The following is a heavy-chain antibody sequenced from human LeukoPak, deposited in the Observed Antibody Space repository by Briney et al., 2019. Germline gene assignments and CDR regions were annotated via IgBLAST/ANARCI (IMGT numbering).Heavy chain of an antibody. CDR1: GGSISSSSYY. CDR2: IYYSGST. J-gene: IGHJ4*02. CDR3: ARHAGPLDFDY. V-gene: IGHV4-39*07. Sequence: TSETLSLTCTVSGGSISSSSYYWGWIRQPPGKGLEWIGSIYYSGSTYYNPSLKSRVTISVDTSKNQFSLKLSSVTAADTAVYYCARHAGPLDFDYWGQGTLVTVSS. D-gene: IGHD6-13*01.